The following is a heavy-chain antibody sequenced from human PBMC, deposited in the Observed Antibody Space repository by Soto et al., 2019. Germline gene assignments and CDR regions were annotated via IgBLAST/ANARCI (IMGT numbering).Heavy chain of an antibody. CDR1: GGSISSGGYY. CDR3: ARVRIVVVPDPPDYYYYMDV. Sequence: QVQLQESGPGLVKPSQTLSLTCTVSGGSISSGGYYWSWIRQHPGKGLEWIGYIYYSGSTYYNPSLKSRVTLSVDTSKNQFSLKLSSVTAADTAVYYCARVRIVVVPDPPDYYYYMDVWGKGTTVTVSS. V-gene: IGHV4-31*03. CDR2: IYYSGST. D-gene: IGHD2-2*01. J-gene: IGHJ6*03.